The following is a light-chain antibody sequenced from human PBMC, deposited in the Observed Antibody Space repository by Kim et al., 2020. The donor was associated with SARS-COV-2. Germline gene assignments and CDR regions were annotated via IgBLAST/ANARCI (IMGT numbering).Light chain of an antibody. CDR2: SAS. Sequence: SSSVGDRVTITCRASRGINNYLAWYQQKPGKAPELLFYSASTLHSGVPSRFSGSGSGTDFTLTISNLQPGDSATYYCQQLNTYPLTFGGGPSWRS. CDR3: QQLNTYPLT. V-gene: IGKV1-9*01. J-gene: IGKJ4*01. CDR1: RGINNY.